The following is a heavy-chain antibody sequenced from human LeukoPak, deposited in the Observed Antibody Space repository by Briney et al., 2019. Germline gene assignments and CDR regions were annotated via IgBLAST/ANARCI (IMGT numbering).Heavy chain of an antibody. V-gene: IGHV1-18*01. CDR1: GYTFTSYV. J-gene: IGHJ4*02. Sequence: ASVKVSCKASGYTFTSYVISWVRQAPGQGLEWMGWISAYNGNTNYAQKLQGRVTMTTDTSTSTAYMELRSLRSDDTAVYYCARAGAVTYYYGSGLGYWGQGTLVTVSS. CDR3: ARAGAVTYYYGSGLGY. D-gene: IGHD3-10*01. CDR2: ISAYNGNT.